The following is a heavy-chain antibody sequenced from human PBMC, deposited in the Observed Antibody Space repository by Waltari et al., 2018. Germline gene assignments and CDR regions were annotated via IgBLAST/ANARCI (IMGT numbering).Heavy chain of an antibody. CDR1: GGTFSSYA. Sequence: QVQLVQSGAEVKKPGSSVKVSCKASGGTFSSYAISWVRQAPGQGLEWMGGIIPIFGTANYAQKFQGRVTITADESTSTAYMELSSLRSEDTAVYYCARRRGVEVVVAATGAFDIWGQGTMVTVSS. CDR2: IIPIFGTA. D-gene: IGHD2-15*01. V-gene: IGHV1-69*13. CDR3: ARRRGVEVVVAATGAFDI. J-gene: IGHJ3*02.